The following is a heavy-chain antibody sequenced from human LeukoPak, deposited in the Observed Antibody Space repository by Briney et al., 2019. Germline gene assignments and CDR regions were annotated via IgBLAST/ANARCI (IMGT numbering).Heavy chain of an antibody. CDR3: VGGTYHGGDS. V-gene: IGHV4-34*01. CDR2: INHSGTT. D-gene: IGHD1-26*01. Sequence: SETLSLTCAVSGGSFSGHYWSWIRQPPGKGLEWIGEINHSGTTSYNPSLKSRVTMSLDTSKNQFSLKLSSVTAADTAVYYCVGGTYHGGDSRGQGTLVTVSS. J-gene: IGHJ4*02. CDR1: GGSFSGHY.